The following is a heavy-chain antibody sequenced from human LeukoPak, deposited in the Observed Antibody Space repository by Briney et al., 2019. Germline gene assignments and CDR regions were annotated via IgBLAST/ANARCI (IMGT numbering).Heavy chain of an antibody. V-gene: IGHV6-1*01. CDR3: ARASYDILTGYYRGDAFDI. CDR2: TYYRSKWYN. Sequence: SQTLSLTCVISGDSVSNDSGGWNWIRQSPSRGLEWLGSTYYRSKWYNDYAVSVKSRITINPDTSKNQFSLKLSSVTAADTAVYYCARASYDILTGYYRGDAFDIWGQGTMVTVSS. D-gene: IGHD3-9*01. CDR1: GDSVSNDSGG. J-gene: IGHJ3*02.